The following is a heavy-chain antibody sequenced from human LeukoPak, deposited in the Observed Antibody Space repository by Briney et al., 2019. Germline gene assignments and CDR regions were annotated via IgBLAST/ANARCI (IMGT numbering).Heavy chain of an antibody. CDR2: MNPISGNT. D-gene: IGHD6-25*01. Sequence: ASAKVSCKASGYSFNSQGMNWVRQATGQGLEWMGWMNPISGNTGFAQKFQGRVTITRITSISTAYMEMSSLRSDDTAVYYCVRGAKCSGADCDSTKEYVYYFDYWGQGTLVTVSS. V-gene: IGHV1-8*03. J-gene: IGHJ4*02. CDR3: VRGAKCSGADCDSTKEYVYYFDY. CDR1: GYSFNSQG.